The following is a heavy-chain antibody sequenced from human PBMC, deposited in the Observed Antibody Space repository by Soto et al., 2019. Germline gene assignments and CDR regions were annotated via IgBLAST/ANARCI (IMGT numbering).Heavy chain of an antibody. Sequence: PGGSLRLSCVGSEFTFSNYAMNWVRQAPGEGPEWVSLISSSGGTTYYADSVKGRFSISRDNSKNTLYLQMNSLRVEDTAIYYCAKDIQGRGATTGDDAFDIWGQGTMVTVSS. CDR1: EFTFSNYA. CDR3: AKDIQGRGATTGDDAFDI. D-gene: IGHD1-1*01. CDR2: ISSSGGTT. J-gene: IGHJ3*02. V-gene: IGHV3-23*01.